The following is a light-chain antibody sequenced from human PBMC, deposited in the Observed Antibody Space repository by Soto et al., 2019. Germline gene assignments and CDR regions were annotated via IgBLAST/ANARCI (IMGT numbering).Light chain of an antibody. V-gene: IGKV1-39*01. Sequence: DIQMTQSPSSLSASVGDRVTVTCRASQTISSFLNWYQHKPGKAPKLLIFGASSLQSGVPSRFSGSGSGTDFTLTISSLQPEDFATYFCQQTYSAQYTFGQGTKLEIK. CDR1: QTISSF. CDR2: GAS. CDR3: QQTYSAQYT. J-gene: IGKJ2*01.